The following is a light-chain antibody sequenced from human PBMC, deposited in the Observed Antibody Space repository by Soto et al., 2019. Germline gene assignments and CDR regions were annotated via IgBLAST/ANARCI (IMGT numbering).Light chain of an antibody. V-gene: IGKV1-39*01. CDR1: QSISSY. CDR3: QQSYGTPWT. CDR2: AAS. Sequence: DIQMTQSPSSLSASVGDRVTITCRASQSISSYLNWYQQKPGKAPKLLIYAASSFQSGVPSRFSGSGSGTDFTLTISSLQPEDFATYYCQQSYGTPWTFGQGTKVEIK. J-gene: IGKJ1*01.